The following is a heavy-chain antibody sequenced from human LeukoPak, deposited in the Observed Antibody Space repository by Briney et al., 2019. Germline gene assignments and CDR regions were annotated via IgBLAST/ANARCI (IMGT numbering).Heavy chain of an antibody. CDR2: FGNSA. CDR1: GFTFSRYA. J-gene: IGHJ5*02. CDR3: ARRGRYSSSGGFDP. D-gene: IGHD6-13*01. V-gene: IGHV3-23*01. Sequence: PGGSLRLSCAASGFTFSRYAMSWVRQAPGKGLEWVSTFGNSAHYADSVKGRFTISRDNSKNTLYLQMNSLRADDTAVYYCARRGRYSSSGGFDPWGQGTLVTVSS.